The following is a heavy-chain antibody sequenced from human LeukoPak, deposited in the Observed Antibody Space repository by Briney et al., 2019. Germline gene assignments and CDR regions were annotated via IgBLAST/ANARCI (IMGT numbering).Heavy chain of an antibody. CDR2: INPNSGDT. Sequence: ASVKVSCKASGYTFTGYHVHWVRQAPGQGLEWMGRINPNSGDTNYAQKFQGRVTMTRDTSISTAYMELSRLRSDDTAVYYCARDYCSSTSCLFDYWGQGTLVTVSS. CDR1: GYTFTGYH. D-gene: IGHD2-2*01. CDR3: ARDYCSSTSCLFDY. V-gene: IGHV1-2*06. J-gene: IGHJ4*02.